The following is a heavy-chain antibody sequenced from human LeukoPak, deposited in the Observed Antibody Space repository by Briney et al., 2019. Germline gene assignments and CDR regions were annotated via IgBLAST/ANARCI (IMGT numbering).Heavy chain of an antibody. J-gene: IGHJ4*02. CDR1: GFTFSSYA. CDR2: ISYGGSNK. V-gene: IGHV3-30*04. D-gene: IGHD3-3*01. CDR3: ASSYDFWSGYEYYFDY. Sequence: GGSLRLSCAASGFTFSSYAMHWVRQAPGKGLEWVAVISYGGSNKYYADSVKGRFTISRDNSKNTLSLQMNSLRAEDTAVYYCASSYDFWSGYEYYFDYWGQGTLVTVSS.